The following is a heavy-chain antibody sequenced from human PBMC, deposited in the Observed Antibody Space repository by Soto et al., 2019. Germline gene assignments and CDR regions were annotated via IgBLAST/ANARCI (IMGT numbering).Heavy chain of an antibody. V-gene: IGHV3-23*01. J-gene: IGHJ4*02. CDR1: GFTFSSYA. D-gene: IGHD6-19*01. CDR3: AKVGIEVAGTRYYFAY. CDR2: ISGSGGST. Sequence: GGSLRLSCAASGFTFSSYAMSWVRQAPGKGLEWVSAISGSGGSTYYADSVKGRFTISRDNSKNTLYLQMNSLRAEDTAVYYCAKVGIEVAGTRYYFAYWGQGTLVTVSS.